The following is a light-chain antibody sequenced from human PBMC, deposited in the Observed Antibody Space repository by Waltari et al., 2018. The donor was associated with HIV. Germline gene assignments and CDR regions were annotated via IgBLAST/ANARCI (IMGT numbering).Light chain of an antibody. CDR2: YKSEQEK. CDR1: SGINVGTYR. V-gene: IGLV5-45*01. Sequence: QAVLTQPASLSASPGASASLTFTLRSGINVGTYRIYWYQQKPGSPPPYLLRYKSEQEKHMGSGVPSRVAGSKDVSANAGILLISGLQSEDEADYYCMIWHSSAWVFGGGTKLTV. CDR3: MIWHSSAWV. J-gene: IGLJ3*02.